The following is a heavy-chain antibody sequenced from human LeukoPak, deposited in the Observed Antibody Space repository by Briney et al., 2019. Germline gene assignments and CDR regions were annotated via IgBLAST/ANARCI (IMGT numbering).Heavy chain of an antibody. CDR3: ARDSSQWLADY. D-gene: IGHD6-19*01. CDR2: IKQDGSKK. Sequence: GGSLRLSCAASGFTFSTYWMSWVRQAPGKGLEWVASIKQDGSKKFHVDSVKGRFTVSRDNSKNTLYLQMNSLRAEDTAVYYCARDSSQWLADYWGQGTLVTVSS. V-gene: IGHV3-7*01. CDR1: GFTFSTYW. J-gene: IGHJ4*02.